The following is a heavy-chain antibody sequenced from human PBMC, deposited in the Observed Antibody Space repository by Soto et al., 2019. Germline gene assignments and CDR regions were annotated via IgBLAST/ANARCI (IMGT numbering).Heavy chain of an antibody. D-gene: IGHD6-13*01. CDR1: GYSFTSYW. CDR3: SRHRIGAAGTPFFHYGIDG. V-gene: IGHV5-51*01. CDR2: IYPGDSDT. J-gene: IGHJ6*02. Sequence: PGESLKISCKGSGYSFTSYWIGWVRQMPGKGLEWMGIIYPGDSDTRYSPSFQGQVTISADKSISTAYLQWSSLKASDTAMYYCSRHRIGAAGTPFFHYGIDGLGQGTTVTVSS.